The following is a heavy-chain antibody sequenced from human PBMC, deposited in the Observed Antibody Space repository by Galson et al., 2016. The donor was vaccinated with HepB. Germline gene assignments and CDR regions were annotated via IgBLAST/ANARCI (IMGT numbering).Heavy chain of an antibody. D-gene: IGHD6-19*01. CDR3: TTEGNTSGWYGFLDY. V-gene: IGHV3-15*01. J-gene: IGHJ4*02. Sequence: SLRLSCAPSGFTSSNAWMNWVRQAPGKGLEWVGRIKSKTDGGTTDYAAPVKGRFTISRDDAKNMLYQQMNSLKTEDTAVYYCTTEGNTSGWYGFLDYWGQGTLVTVSS. CDR2: IKSKTDGGTT. CDR1: GFTSSNAW.